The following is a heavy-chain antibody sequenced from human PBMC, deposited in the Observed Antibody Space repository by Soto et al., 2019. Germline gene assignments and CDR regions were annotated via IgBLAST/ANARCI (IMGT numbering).Heavy chain of an antibody. J-gene: IGHJ3*02. V-gene: IGHV1-3*01. CDR1: GYTCDNYA. Sequence: QVQLVQSGAQVKKPGASVKVSCKASGYTCDNYALHWVRQAPGRRLEWMGWIHAGNGYTNYSQSFQGRVTITRDTSASTVPMDLSSLRSEDTAVDYCARVQYSGYDCKLAFDIWGQGTMVTVSS. D-gene: IGHD5-12*01. CDR3: ARVQYSGYDCKLAFDI. CDR2: IHAGNGYT.